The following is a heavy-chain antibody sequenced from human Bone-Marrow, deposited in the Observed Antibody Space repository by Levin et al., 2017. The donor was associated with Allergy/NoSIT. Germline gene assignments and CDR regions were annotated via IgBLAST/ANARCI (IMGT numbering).Heavy chain of an antibody. CDR3: AKSGARVVVAGRCYFDS. Sequence: LSLTCAGSGFSFGTYAMNWVRQPPGKGLEWVAGIGNSGGNIYYADSVTGRFTISRDNSKDTVFLQMYNLTVEDTAVYYCAKSGARVVVAGRCYFDSWGQGALVTV. CDR2: IGNSGGNI. J-gene: IGHJ4*02. D-gene: IGHD6-19*01. CDR1: GFSFGTYA. V-gene: IGHV3-23*01.